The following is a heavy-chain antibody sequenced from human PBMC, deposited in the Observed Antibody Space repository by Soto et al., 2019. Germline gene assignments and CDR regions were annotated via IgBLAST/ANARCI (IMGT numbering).Heavy chain of an antibody. D-gene: IGHD6-19*01. Sequence: PGGSLRLSCAASGFTFSSYAMTWIRQAPGRGLEWVSAISGSGDGVATYYADSVKGRFTISRDNSKNTLYLQMNSLRAEDTAVYYCAKELHTSSGWSQVIYWGQGTLVTVSS. CDR2: ISGSGDGVAT. CDR3: AKELHTSSGWSQVIY. V-gene: IGHV3-23*01. CDR1: GFTFSSYA. J-gene: IGHJ4*02.